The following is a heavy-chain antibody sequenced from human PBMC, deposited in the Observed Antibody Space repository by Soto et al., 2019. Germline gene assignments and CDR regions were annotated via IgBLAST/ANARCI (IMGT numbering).Heavy chain of an antibody. V-gene: IGHV3-21*01. CDR1: GLTFSSYS. CDR3: ARSDFWTTRVYYGMDV. D-gene: IGHD3-3*01. CDR2: ISSSSSYI. J-gene: IGHJ6*02. Sequence: PGGSLRLSCAASGLTFSSYSMNWVRQAPGKGLEWVSSISSSSSYIYYADSVKGRFTISRDNAKNSLYLQMNSLRAEDTAVYYCARSDFWTTRVYYGMDVWGQGTTVTVSS.